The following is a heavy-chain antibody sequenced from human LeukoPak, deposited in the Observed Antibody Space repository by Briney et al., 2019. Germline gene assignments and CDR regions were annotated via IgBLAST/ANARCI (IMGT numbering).Heavy chain of an antibody. V-gene: IGHV3-20*04. CDR3: ARSGGGSYGFHWFDP. J-gene: IGHJ5*02. Sequence: GGSLRLSCAAFGFTFDDYGMSWVRQAPGKGLEWVSGINWNGGSTGYADSVKGRFTISRDNAKNSLYLQMKSLRAEDTALYYCARSGGGSYGFHWFDPWGQGTLVTVSS. CDR1: GFTFDDYG. D-gene: IGHD1-26*01. CDR2: INWNGGST.